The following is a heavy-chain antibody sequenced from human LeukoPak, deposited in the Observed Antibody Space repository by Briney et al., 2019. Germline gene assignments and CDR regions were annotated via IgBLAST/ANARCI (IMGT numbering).Heavy chain of an antibody. V-gene: IGHV4-38-2*01. D-gene: IGHD4-17*01. CDR1: GFTFSSYR. CDR3: ARQIQTAVTTSRFDF. CDR2: VYHSGTI. Sequence: GSLRLSCAASGFTFSSYRMSWIRQPPGKGLEWIGSVYHSGTIHYNPSLKSRVTMSVDTSTNQFSLNLSSVTAADTAMYYCARQIQTAVTTSRFDFWGQGTLVTVSS. J-gene: IGHJ4*02.